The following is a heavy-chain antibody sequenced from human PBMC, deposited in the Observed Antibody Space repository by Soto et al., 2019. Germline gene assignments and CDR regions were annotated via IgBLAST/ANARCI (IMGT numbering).Heavy chain of an antibody. CDR2: ISTDGRDK. CDR1: GFTFSRHA. Sequence: SGGSLRLSCAASGFTFSRHAMHWVRQAPGKGLEWVAVISTDGRDKYHADSVKGRFTISRDNSKNTLYLQMNSLRAEDTAVYYCAKDHDLAAAGYYFDYWGQGTLVTVSS. J-gene: IGHJ4*02. CDR3: AKDHDLAAAGYYFDY. D-gene: IGHD6-13*01. V-gene: IGHV3-30*04.